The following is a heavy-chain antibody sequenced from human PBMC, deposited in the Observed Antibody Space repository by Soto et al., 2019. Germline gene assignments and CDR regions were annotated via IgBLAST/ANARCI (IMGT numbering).Heavy chain of an antibody. Sequence: ASVKVSCKASGYTFTSYAMHWVRQAPGQRLEWMGWINAGNGNTKYSQKFQGRVTITRDTSASTAYMELSSLRSEDTAVYYCARELVYANHNWFDPWGQGTLVTVSS. CDR1: GYTFTSYA. V-gene: IGHV1-3*01. CDR2: INAGNGNT. D-gene: IGHD2-8*01. CDR3: ARELVYANHNWFDP. J-gene: IGHJ5*02.